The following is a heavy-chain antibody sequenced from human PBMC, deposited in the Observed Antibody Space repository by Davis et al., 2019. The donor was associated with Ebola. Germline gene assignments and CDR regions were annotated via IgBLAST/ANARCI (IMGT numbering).Heavy chain of an antibody. CDR1: DFTVATYY. CDR3: TRHVSGDFWYFDL. Sequence: GGSLRLSCAASDFTVATYYMSWVRQAPGKGLEWVSVIYRDGRTYYADSVRGRFTVSRDNSNNTLFLQMNSLRAEDTAVYYCTRHVSGDFWYFDLWGRGTLVTVSS. V-gene: IGHV3-53*01. J-gene: IGHJ2*01. CDR2: IYRDGRT. D-gene: IGHD4-17*01.